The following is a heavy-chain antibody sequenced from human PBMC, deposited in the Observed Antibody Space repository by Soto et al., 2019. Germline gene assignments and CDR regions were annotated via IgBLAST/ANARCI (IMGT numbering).Heavy chain of an antibody. CDR2: IYYNGCT. V-gene: IGHV4-31*03. D-gene: IGHD2-21*02. Sequence: SETLSLTCTVSGGSISSGTCCWSWIRQHPGKGLEWIGYIYYNGCTYYNPSLKSRIAISVDTSKNQFSLKLSSVTAADTAVYYCARDLSYGGYSRAMEVWGQGTTVIVSS. CDR3: ARDLSYGGYSRAMEV. CDR1: GGSISSGTCC. J-gene: IGHJ6*02.